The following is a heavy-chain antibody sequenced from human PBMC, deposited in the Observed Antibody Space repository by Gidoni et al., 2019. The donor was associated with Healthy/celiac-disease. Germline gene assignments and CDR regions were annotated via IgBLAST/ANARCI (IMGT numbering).Heavy chain of an antibody. CDR3: ARAFMYSSSWYEVGAFDI. J-gene: IGHJ3*02. D-gene: IGHD6-13*01. CDR1: GFPFRSYD. V-gene: IGHV3-13*04. Sequence: EVQLVESGGGLVQPGGSLRLSCAASGFPFRSYDMHWVRQATGKGLEWVSSIGTAGDTYYPGSVKGRFTISRENAKNSLYLQMNSLRAGDTAVYYCARAFMYSSSWYEVGAFDIWGQGTMVTVSS. CDR2: IGTAGDT.